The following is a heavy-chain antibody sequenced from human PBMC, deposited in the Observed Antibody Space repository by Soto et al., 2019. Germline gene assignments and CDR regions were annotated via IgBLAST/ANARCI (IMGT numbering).Heavy chain of an antibody. J-gene: IGHJ4*02. V-gene: IGHV1-3*01. D-gene: IGHD3-22*01. CDR2: INPGNGNT. CDR3: ARGGYFDSSNYLAY. Sequence: ASVKVSCKASGYTITSYGINWVRQAPGRGLEWMGWINPGNGNTKSSQQFQGRVIIDRDTSASTAYMELSSLRPEDTAVYYCARGGYFDSSNYLAYWGLGTLVTVSS. CDR1: GYTITSYG.